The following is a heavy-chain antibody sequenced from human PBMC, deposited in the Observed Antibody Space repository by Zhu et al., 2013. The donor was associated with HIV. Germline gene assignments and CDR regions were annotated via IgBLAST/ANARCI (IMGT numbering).Heavy chain of an antibody. Sequence: QMKMLQSGDEVKRPGSSMRVSCKASVGSFGGFGISWVRQGPGQGLEWMGGITPVFRSSNYAQKFQGRVTITADESTSTAYMELSSLRSEDTAVYYCARDHNSGYYSYFDYWGQGTLVTVSS. CDR2: ITPVFRSS. J-gene: IGHJ4*02. CDR3: ARDHNSGYYSYFDY. V-gene: IGHV1-69*01. CDR1: VGSFGGFG. D-gene: IGHD3-22*01.